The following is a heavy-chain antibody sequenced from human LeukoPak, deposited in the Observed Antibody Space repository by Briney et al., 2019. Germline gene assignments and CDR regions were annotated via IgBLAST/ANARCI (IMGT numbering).Heavy chain of an antibody. J-gene: IGHJ1*01. CDR3: VRDSGSSYGYYFLH. D-gene: IGHD1-26*01. V-gene: IGHV3-21*01. Sequence: GGSLPLSCAASGLTFNSYSMYWVRPAPGKVLELVSSISSSSSHMFYADSVKGRFSISRDNANTSLYLQMNSLRAEDTAVYYCVRDSGSSYGYYFLHWGQGTLVTVPS. CDR2: ISSSSSHM. CDR1: GLTFNSYS.